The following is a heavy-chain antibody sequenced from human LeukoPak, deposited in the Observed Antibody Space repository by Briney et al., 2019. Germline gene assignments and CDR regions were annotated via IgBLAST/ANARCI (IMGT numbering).Heavy chain of an antibody. CDR2: ISSSGSTI. V-gene: IGHV3-48*03. CDR1: GFTFSSCE. J-gene: IGHJ4*02. D-gene: IGHD2-15*01. Sequence: PGGSLRLSCAASGFTFSSCEMNWVRQAPGKGLEWVSYISSSGSTIYYADSVKGRFTISRDNAKNSLYLQMNSLRAEDTAVYYCARDRCSGGSCGLDYWGQGTLVTVSS. CDR3: ARDRCSGGSCGLDY.